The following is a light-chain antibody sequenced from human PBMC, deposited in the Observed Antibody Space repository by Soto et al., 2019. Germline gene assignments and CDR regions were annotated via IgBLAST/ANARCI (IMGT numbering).Light chain of an antibody. J-gene: IGLJ1*01. CDR3: QSYDGSNSYV. Sequence: NFMLTQPHSVSESPGKTVTISCTRSSGSIASSYVQWYQQRPGSAPTTVNYDDYQRPSGVSDRFSGSIDSSSNSASLTISGLKTEDEADYYCQSYDGSNSYVFGTGTKLTVL. CDR2: DDY. CDR1: SGSIASSY. V-gene: IGLV6-57*03.